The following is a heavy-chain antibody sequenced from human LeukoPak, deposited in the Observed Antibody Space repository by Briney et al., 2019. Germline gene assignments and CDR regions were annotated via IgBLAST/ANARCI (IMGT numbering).Heavy chain of an antibody. CDR2: IYGGGST. J-gene: IGHJ1*01. D-gene: IGHD2-21*01. V-gene: IGHV3-53*01. CDR3: ASAREYGGGAECYEYFQH. CDR1: GFTVRTHC. Sequence: GSLRLSCGASGFTVRTHCMSWVRQAPGKGLEWVSGIYGGGSTYYADSLNGRFTISPDTSNNTLFLQMNSLIAEETPVHYYASAREYGGGAECYEYFQHWGQGTLVTVSS.